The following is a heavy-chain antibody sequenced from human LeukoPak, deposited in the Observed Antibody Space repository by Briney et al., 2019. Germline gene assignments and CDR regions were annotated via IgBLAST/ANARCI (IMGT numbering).Heavy chain of an antibody. CDR2: IKQDGSDK. CDR1: GFTFSSYW. V-gene: IGHV3-7*01. D-gene: IGHD5-18*01. Sequence: GGSLRLSCAASGFTFSSYWMTWVRQAPGKGLEWVANIKQDGSDKYYVDSVKGRFTISRDNAKNSLYLQMNSLRAEDTAVYYCARGGYTYGVRPFWDQGTLVTVSS. CDR3: ARGGYTYGVRPF. J-gene: IGHJ4*02.